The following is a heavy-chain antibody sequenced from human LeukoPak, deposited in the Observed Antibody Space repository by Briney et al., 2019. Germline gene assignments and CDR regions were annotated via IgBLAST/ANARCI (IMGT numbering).Heavy chain of an antibody. J-gene: IGHJ4*02. CDR3: TTDFRVY. Sequence: GGSLRLSCAASGFTFSNAWMSWVRQAPGKGLEWVGRIKSKTDGGTTDYAAPVKGTFTSSREETKNTLYLQMNSLKTEDTAVYYCTTDFRVYWGQGTLVTVSS. V-gene: IGHV3-15*01. D-gene: IGHD3-10*01. CDR2: IKSKTDGGTT. CDR1: GFTFSNAW.